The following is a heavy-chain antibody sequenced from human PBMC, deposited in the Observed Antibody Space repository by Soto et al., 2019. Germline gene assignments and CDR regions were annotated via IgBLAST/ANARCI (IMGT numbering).Heavy chain of an antibody. V-gene: IGHV3-23*01. CDR1: GFTFSSYA. D-gene: IGHD2-2*02. CDR3: ARDADIVVVPAAIGYFDY. CDR2: ISGSGGST. J-gene: IGHJ4*02. Sequence: GGSLRLSCAASGFTFSSYAMSWVRQAPGQGLEWVSAISGSGGSTYYADSVKGRFTISRDNSKNTLYLQMNSLRAEDTAVYYCARDADIVVVPAAIGYFDYWGQGTLVTVSS.